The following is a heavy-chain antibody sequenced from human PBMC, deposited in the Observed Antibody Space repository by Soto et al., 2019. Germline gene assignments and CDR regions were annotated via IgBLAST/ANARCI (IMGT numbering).Heavy chain of an antibody. Sequence: GGSLRLSCAASGFTFSSYWMHWVRQAPGKGLVWVTRINSDGSSSTYADSVKGRFTISRDNAKNTLHLQMNSLRAEDTAVYYCARGLLRYFYGPRAADYWGQGTLVTLSS. D-gene: IGHD3-9*01. CDR1: GFTFSSYW. CDR2: INSDGSSS. CDR3: ARGLLRYFYGPRAADY. J-gene: IGHJ4*02. V-gene: IGHV3-74*01.